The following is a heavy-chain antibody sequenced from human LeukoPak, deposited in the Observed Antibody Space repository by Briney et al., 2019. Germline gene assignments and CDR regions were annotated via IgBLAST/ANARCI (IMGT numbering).Heavy chain of an antibody. Sequence: PSETLSLTCAVSGGSISSYYWSWIRQPPGKGLEWIGYIYYSGSTNYNPSLKSRVTISVDTSKNQFSLKLSSVTAADTAVYYCARSSELDPWGQGTLVTVSS. CDR2: IYYSGST. CDR3: ARSSELDP. J-gene: IGHJ5*02. D-gene: IGHD2-2*01. V-gene: IGHV4-59*01. CDR1: GGSISSYY.